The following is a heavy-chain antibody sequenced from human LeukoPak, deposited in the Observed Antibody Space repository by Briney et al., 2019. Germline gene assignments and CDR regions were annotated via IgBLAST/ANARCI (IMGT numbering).Heavy chain of an antibody. V-gene: IGHV4-31*03. CDR1: GGSISSGGYY. Sequence: SETLSLTCTVSGGSISSGGYYWSWIRQHPGKGLEWIGYIYYSGSTYYNPSLKSRVTISVDTSKNQFSLKLSSVTAADTAVYYCARLSAAGTISVDSWGQGTLVTVSS. D-gene: IGHD6-13*01. CDR2: IYYSGST. CDR3: ARLSAAGTISVDS. J-gene: IGHJ4*02.